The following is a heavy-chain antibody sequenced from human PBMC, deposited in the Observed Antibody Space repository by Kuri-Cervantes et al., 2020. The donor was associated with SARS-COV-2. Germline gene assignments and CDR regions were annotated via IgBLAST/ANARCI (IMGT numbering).Heavy chain of an antibody. CDR1: GYSISSGYY. CDR2: IYHSGST. J-gene: IGHJ4*02. Sequence: ESLKISCAVSGYSISSGYYWGWIRQPPGKGLEWIGSIYHSGSTYYNPSLKSRVTISVDTSKNQFSLKLSSVTAADTAVYYCARGDTYYYDSSGYWVYWGQGTLVTVSP. CDR3: ARGDTYYYDSSGYWVY. D-gene: IGHD3-22*01. V-gene: IGHV4-38-2*01.